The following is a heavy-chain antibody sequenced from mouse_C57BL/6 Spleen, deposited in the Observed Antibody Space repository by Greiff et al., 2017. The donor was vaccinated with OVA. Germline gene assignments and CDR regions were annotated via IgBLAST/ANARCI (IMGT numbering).Heavy chain of an antibody. CDR1: GFTFSDYG. Sequence: EVKLVESGGGLVKPGGSLKLSCAASGFTFSDYGMHWVRQAPEKGLEWVAYISSGSSTIYYADTVKGRFTISRDNAKNTLFLQMTSLRSEDTAMYYCARAVDDHDGVYWGQGTLVTVSA. V-gene: IGHV5-17*01. CDR3: ARAVDDHDGVY. J-gene: IGHJ3*01. CDR2: ISSGSSTI. D-gene: IGHD2-4*01.